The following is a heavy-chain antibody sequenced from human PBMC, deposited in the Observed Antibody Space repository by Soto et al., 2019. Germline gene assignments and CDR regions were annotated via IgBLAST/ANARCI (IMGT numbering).Heavy chain of an antibody. CDR3: ARLVYDTRLNYMYFDF. D-gene: IGHD3-10*01. CDR1: GFTFSTYT. J-gene: IGHJ4*02. V-gene: IGHV3-48*02. CDR2: ISGSGSTI. Sequence: GGSLRLSCAASGFTFSTYTMNWVRQAPGKGLEWVSYISGSGSTIYYADSVKGRFTTSRDNAKNSLYLQMNSLRDEDTAIYFCARLVYDTRLNYMYFDFWGQGALVTVSS.